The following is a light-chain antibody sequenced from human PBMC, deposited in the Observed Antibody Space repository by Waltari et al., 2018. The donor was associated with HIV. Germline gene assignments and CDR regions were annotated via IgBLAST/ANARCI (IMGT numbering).Light chain of an antibody. Sequence: QSALTQPRSVSGSPGQSVTISCTGTSSDVGGYNSVSWYQQHPGKAPTLRIYEVSKGPSGVPDRFSGSKSGNTASLTISGLRADDEADYYCCSYGGTYNVFGTGTKVTIL. CDR1: SSDVGGYNS. CDR3: CSYGGTYNV. CDR2: EVS. J-gene: IGLJ1*01. V-gene: IGLV2-11*01.